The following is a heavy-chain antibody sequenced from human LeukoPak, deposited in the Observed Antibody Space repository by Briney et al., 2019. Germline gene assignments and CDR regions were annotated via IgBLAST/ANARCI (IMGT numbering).Heavy chain of an antibody. J-gene: IGHJ4*02. CDR1: GFTFRTYA. V-gene: IGHV3-23*01. CDR3: AKERAGYTNPYYFGY. Sequence: GGSLRLSCAASGFTFRTYAMSWVRQAPGKGLEWVSTISGSGANTYYADSVRGRFTISRDNSKNTLYLHMNSLRAEDTAVHYCAKERAGYTNPYYFGYWGQGTLVTVSS. CDR2: ISGSGANT. D-gene: IGHD3-16*02.